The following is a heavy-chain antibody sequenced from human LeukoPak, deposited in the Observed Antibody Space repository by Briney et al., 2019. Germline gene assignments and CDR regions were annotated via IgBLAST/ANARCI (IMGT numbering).Heavy chain of an antibody. CDR1: GRSISSRSYY. CDR2: IYHSGST. Sequence: SDTLSLTCTVCGRSISSRSYYWAWIRQPPGKGLERNGTIYHSGSTYYNPSLKSRVTISVDTSKNQFSLKLSSVTAADTAVYYCARRGDGSGNGLNYPFDYWGQGTLVTVSS. D-gene: IGHD3-10*01. CDR3: ARRGDGSGNGLNYPFDY. J-gene: IGHJ4*02. V-gene: IGHV4-39*01.